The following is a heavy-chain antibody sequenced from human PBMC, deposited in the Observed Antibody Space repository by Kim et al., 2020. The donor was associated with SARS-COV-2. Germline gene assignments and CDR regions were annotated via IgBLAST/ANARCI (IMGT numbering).Heavy chain of an antibody. J-gene: IGHJ6*03. CDR2: INHSGST. V-gene: IGHV4-34*01. D-gene: IGHD2-15*01. CDR1: GGSFSGYY. CDR3: ARESGHMVVVVVAPYYYYYMDV. Sequence: SETLSLTCAVYGGSFSGYYWSWIRQPLGKGLEWIGEINHSGSTNYNPSLKSRVTIPVDTSKNQFTLKLSSVTAADTAVYYCARESGHMVVVVVAPYYYYYMDVWGKGTTVTVSS.